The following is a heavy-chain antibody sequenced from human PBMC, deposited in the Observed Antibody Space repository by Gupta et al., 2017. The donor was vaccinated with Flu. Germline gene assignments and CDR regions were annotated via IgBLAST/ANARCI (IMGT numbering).Heavy chain of an antibody. J-gene: IGHJ4*02. CDR2: ISASGGST. D-gene: IGHD1-14*01. CDR1: GFTFSSYA. V-gene: IGHV3-23*01. Sequence: EVQLLESGGGLVQPGGSLRLSCAASGFTFSSYAMRWVRQAPGKGLEWVSTISASGGSTYYADSVKGRFTISRDTSKNTLYLQMNSLRGEDTAVYYCAKDSGSIPWQTGVLHYWGQGTLVTVSS. CDR3: AKDSGSIPWQTGVLHY.